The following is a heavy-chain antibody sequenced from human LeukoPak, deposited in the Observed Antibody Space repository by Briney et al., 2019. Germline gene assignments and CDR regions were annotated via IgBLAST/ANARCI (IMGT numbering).Heavy chain of an antibody. D-gene: IGHD1-1*01. CDR2: IYYSGST. CDR1: GGSISSYY. CDR3: ASHETGSFDY. Sequence: SETPSLTCTVSGGSISSYYWSWIRQPPGKGLEWIGYIYYSGSTNYNPSLKSRVTISVDTSKNQFSLKLSSVTAADTAVYYCASHETGSFDYWGQGTLVTVSS. V-gene: IGHV4-59*08. J-gene: IGHJ4*02.